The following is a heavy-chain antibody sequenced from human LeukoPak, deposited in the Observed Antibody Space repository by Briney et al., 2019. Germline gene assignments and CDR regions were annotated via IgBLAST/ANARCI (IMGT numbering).Heavy chain of an antibody. V-gene: IGHV4-34*01. Sequence: PSETLSLTCAAYGGSFSGYYWSWIRQPPGKGLEWIGEINHSGSTNYNPSLKSRVTISVDTSKNQFSLKLSSVTAADTAVYYCARRVGVVPAARSGGWFDPWGQGTLVTVSS. CDR3: ARRVGVVPAARSGGWFDP. J-gene: IGHJ5*02. CDR1: GGSFSGYY. D-gene: IGHD2-2*01. CDR2: INHSGST.